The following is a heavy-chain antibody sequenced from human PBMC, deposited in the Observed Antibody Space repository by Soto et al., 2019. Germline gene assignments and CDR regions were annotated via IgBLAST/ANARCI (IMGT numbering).Heavy chain of an antibody. V-gene: IGHV4-4*02. D-gene: IGHD3-22*01. CDR3: ARSSSEMTTINWFDP. J-gene: IGHJ5*02. CDR1: GGSISSSNW. CDR2: IYHSGST. Sequence: TSETLSLTCAVSGGSISSSNWWSWVRQPPGKGLEWIGEIYHSGSTNYNPSLKSRVTISVDKSKNQFSLKLSSVTAADTAVYYCARSSSEMTTINWFDPWGQGTLVTVS.